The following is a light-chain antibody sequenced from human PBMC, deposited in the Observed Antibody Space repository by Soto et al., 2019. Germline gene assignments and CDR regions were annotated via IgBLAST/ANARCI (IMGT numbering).Light chain of an antibody. CDR1: HRVSGY. J-gene: IGKJ5*01. Sequence: EIVLTQAPATLSLSPGERVTLSCGAIHRVSGYLACYQQKPGQAPRLLLYVASTRATGIPARFSGSGSGPDFTLTISRLEPEDFAVYYCQQRSNWPPITFGHGTRVEIK. V-gene: IGKV3-11*01. CDR2: VAS. CDR3: QQRSNWPPIT.